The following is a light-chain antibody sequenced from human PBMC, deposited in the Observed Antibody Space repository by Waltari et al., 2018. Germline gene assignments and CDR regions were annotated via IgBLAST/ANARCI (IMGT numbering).Light chain of an antibody. J-gene: IGLJ3*02. CDR2: KGS. V-gene: IGLV8-61*01. CDR1: SGPVSTTSY. Sequence: QTVVTQEPSLSVSPGGTVTLTCALTSGPVSTTSYATWYQQTPGQPPRTLVYKGSSRSSGVPDRFSGSIVGNKAALTITGAQADDECNYYCALYMGSGIWVFGGGTKLTVL. CDR3: ALYMGSGIWV.